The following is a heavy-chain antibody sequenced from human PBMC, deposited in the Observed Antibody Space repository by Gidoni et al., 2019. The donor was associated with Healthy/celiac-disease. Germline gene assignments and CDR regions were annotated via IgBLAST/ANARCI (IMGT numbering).Heavy chain of an antibody. CDR3: ARQGEGWRHRDY. J-gene: IGHJ4*02. V-gene: IGHV4-39*01. CDR1: VGPISSSSYY. CDR2: SYYSGGT. Sequence: QLQLLVSGLGLVQPSVTLSLTCTVSVGPISSSSYYWGWIRQPPGKGLEWNGRSYYSGGTYYSPSLKSRDTIAIDTSKNQFTLKLSSVAAADTAVYYCARQGEGWRHRDYWGQGTLVTVSS. D-gene: IGHD1-26*01.